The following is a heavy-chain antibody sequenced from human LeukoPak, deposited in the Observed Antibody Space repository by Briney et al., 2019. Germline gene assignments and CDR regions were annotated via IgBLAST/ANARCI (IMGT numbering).Heavy chain of an antibody. V-gene: IGHV3-48*03. CDR3: VRDRSGSWDFDY. Sequence: GGSLRLSCAASGFTFSSYEMNWVRQAPGKGLEWVSYISSRGSTIYYAESVKGRFTISRNNTANSLYLEMTNLRAGDTAVYYCVRDRSGSWDFDYWGQGTLVTVSS. D-gene: IGHD3-10*01. J-gene: IGHJ4*02. CDR2: ISSRGSTI. CDR1: GFTFSSYE.